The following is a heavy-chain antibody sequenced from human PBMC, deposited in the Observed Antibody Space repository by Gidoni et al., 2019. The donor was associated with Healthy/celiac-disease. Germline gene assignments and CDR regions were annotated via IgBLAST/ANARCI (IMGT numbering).Heavy chain of an antibody. V-gene: IGHV3-21*01. CDR1: GFTLRSYS. CDR2: ISSSSSYI. Sequence: EVQLVESGGGLVKPGGSLRISCAASGFTLRSYSMKWVRQAPGKGLECVSSISSSSSYISYADSVKGRFTISRDNAKNSLYLQMNSLRAEDTAVYYCARDYRFGELFDYFDYWGQGTLVTVSS. CDR3: ARDYRFGELFDYFDY. J-gene: IGHJ4*02. D-gene: IGHD3-10*01.